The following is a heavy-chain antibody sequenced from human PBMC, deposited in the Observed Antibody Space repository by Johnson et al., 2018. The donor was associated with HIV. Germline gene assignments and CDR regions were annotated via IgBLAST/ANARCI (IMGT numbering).Heavy chain of an antibody. J-gene: IGHJ3*01. Sequence: VQLVESGGGVVQPGRSLRLSCAASGFTFSSYAMHWVRQAPGKGLEYVSAISSNGGSTYYANSVKGRFTISRDNSKNTLYLQMNSLRIDDTGVYYCAKDLGAAELTPDVFDLWGQGTMVTVSS. D-gene: IGHD1-7*01. CDR2: ISSNGGST. CDR3: AKDLGAAELTPDVFDL. V-gene: IGHV3-64*01. CDR1: GFTFSSYA.